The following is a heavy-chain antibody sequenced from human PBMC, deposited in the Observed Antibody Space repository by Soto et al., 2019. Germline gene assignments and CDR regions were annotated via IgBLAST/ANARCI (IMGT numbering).Heavy chain of an antibody. CDR1: GFTLSGYA. D-gene: IGHD6-6*01. J-gene: IGHJ6*03. CDR3: ARRARPDFYYMDV. CDR2: ISSNGVGT. Sequence: GGSLRLSCASSGFTLSGYAMDWVRQAPGKGLEYVSGISSNGVGTYYANSVQGRFTISRDNSKNTVYLQMGSLRPEDMAVYYCARRARPDFYYMDVWGKGTTVTVS. V-gene: IGHV3-64*01.